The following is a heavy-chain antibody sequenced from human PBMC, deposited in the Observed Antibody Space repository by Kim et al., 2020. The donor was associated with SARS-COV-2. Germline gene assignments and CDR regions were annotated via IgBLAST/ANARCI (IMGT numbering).Heavy chain of an antibody. D-gene: IGHD6-13*01. J-gene: IGHJ4*02. V-gene: IGHV4-39*01. CDR3: ASKSSSPTTNDY. CDR1: GGSISSSSYY. Sequence: SETLSLTCTVSGGSISSSSYYWGWIRQPPGKGLEWIGSIYYSGSTYYNPSLKSRVTISVDTSKNQFSLKLSSVTAADTAVYYCASKSSSPTTNDYWGQGTLVARSS. CDR2: IYYSGST.